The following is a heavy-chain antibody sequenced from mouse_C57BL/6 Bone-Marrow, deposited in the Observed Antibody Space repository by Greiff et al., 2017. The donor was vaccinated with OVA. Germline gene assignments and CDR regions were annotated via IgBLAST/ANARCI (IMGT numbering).Heavy chain of an antibody. D-gene: IGHD2-2*01. J-gene: IGHJ3*01. CDR3: ARGVDDGYDLAWFAY. CDR1: GYSITSGYY. Sequence: EVKLVESGPGLVKPSQSLSLTCSVTGYSITSGYYWNWIRQFPGNKLEWVGYISYDGSNNYNPSLKNRISITRDTSKNQFFLKLNSVTTEDTATYYGARGVDDGYDLAWFAYWGQGTLVTVSA. CDR2: ISYDGSN. V-gene: IGHV3-6*01.